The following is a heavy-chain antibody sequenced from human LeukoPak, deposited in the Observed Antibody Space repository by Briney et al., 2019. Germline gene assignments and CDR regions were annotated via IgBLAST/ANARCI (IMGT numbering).Heavy chain of an antibody. CDR1: GFTFSSYE. D-gene: IGHD5-18*01. CDR3: AREGYSSYDY. CDR2: ISSSGSTI. Sequence: PGGSLRLSCAASGFTFSSYEMNWVRQAPGKGLEWVSYISSSGSTIYYADSVKGRFTISRDNAKNSLCLQMNSLRAEDTAVYYCAREGYSSYDYCGQGTLVTVSS. V-gene: IGHV3-48*03. J-gene: IGHJ4*02.